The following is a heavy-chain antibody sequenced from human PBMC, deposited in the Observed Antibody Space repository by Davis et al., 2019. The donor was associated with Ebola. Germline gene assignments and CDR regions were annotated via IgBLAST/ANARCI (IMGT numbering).Heavy chain of an antibody. V-gene: IGHV1-18*01. CDR1: GYTFTSYG. CDR2: ISAYNGNT. Sequence: ASVKVSCKASGYTFTSYGISWVRQAPGQGLEWMGWISAYNGNTNYAQKLQGRVTMTTDTSTSTAYMELRSLRSDDTAVYYCARETLRYFDWLFPTYYYYGMDVWGQGTTVTVSS. D-gene: IGHD3-9*01. J-gene: IGHJ6*02. CDR3: ARETLRYFDWLFPTYYYYGMDV.